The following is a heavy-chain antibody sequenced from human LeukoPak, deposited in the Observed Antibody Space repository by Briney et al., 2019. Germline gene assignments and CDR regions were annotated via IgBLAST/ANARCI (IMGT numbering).Heavy chain of an antibody. Sequence: PAGSLTLSCAASGFTFSDYYMSWIRQAPGKGLEWVSYISSSSSYTNYADSVKGRFTISRGNAKNSLYLQMNSLRAEDTAVYYCARDRVQLWLPYYYYGMDVWGQGTSASVSS. CDR2: ISSSSSYT. CDR3: ARDRVQLWLPYYYYGMDV. CDR1: GFTFSDYY. V-gene: IGHV3-11*06. D-gene: IGHD5-18*01. J-gene: IGHJ6*01.